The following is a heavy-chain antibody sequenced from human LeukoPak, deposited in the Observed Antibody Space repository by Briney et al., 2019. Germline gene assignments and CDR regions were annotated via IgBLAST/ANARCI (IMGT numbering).Heavy chain of an antibody. J-gene: IGHJ6*02. D-gene: IGHD1-26*01. CDR1: GFTFNTYN. CDR3: ARDCRVDGMDV. V-gene: IGHV3-48*01. CDR2: ISGSSSTV. Sequence: TGGSLRLSCAASGFTFNTYNMNWVRQAPGKGLQWVSYISGSSSTVFYSDSVKGRFTISRDNGKNSLYLQMNSLRAEDTAVYYCARDCRVDGMDVWGQGTTVTVSS.